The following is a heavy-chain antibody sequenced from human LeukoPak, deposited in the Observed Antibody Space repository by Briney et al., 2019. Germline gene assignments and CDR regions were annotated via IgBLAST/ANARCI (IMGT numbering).Heavy chain of an antibody. V-gene: IGHV1-24*01. CDR1: GHTLSELT. D-gene: IGHD4-11*01. CDR3: ATEMTSVVPDY. Sequence: PAASVTVSCKVSGHTLSELTMHWVRQAPGKGLEWMGGFDPENDERIYARKFRGRLTMTEDTSTDTAYMELSSLRSEDTAVYFCATEMTSVVPDYWGQGTLVTVSS. CDR2: FDPENDER. J-gene: IGHJ4*02.